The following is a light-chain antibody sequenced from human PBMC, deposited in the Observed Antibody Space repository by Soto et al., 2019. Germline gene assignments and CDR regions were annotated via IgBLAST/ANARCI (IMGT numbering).Light chain of an antibody. V-gene: IGKV1-12*01. CDR2: SAS. J-gene: IGKJ4*01. CDR3: QQAHTVVT. CDR1: QDISTF. Sequence: DIQMTQSPSSVSASVGDRITITCRASQDISTFLAWYQQKAGKAPQLLIYSASTLQNGVPPRFSGSASGTDFTLTITNLQPEDFATYFCQQAHTVVTFGGGTKLEMK.